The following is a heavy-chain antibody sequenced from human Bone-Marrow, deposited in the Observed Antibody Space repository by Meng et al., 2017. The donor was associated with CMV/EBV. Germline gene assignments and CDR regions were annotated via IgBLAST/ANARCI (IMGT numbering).Heavy chain of an antibody. V-gene: IGHV1-8*01. Sequence: ASVKVSCKASGYTFTSYEINWVRQATGQGLEWMGWMNPNSGNTGYAQKFQGRDTMTRNTSISTAYMELSSLRSDDTAVFYCARWLELQNIDYWGQGTMVTVSS. CDR3: ARWLELQNIDY. CDR1: GYTFTSYE. D-gene: IGHD1-7*01. CDR2: MNPNSGNT. J-gene: IGHJ4*02.